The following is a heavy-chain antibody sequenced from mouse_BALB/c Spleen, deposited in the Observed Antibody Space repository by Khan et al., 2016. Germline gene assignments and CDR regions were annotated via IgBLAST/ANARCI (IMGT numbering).Heavy chain of an antibody. CDR2: INYDGSK. D-gene: IGHD1-1*01. CDR3: TRGGYYGSSHYWYFDV. Sequence: EVQLEESGPGLVKPSQSMSLTCSFTGYSITSGYYWNWIRKFPGNKREWMGWINYDGSKPLSPSLKNRISITREKSKNEVFLTLNSGTSEDAATYYCTRGGYYGSSHYWYFDVWGAGTTVTVSS. CDR1: GYSITSGYY. J-gene: IGHJ1*01. V-gene: IGHV3-6*02.